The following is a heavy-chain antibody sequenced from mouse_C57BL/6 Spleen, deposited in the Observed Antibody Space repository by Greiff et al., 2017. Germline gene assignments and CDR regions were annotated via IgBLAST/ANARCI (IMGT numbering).Heavy chain of an antibody. CDR3: ARLGVYYDYDWFAY. CDR1: GFTFSSYG. D-gene: IGHD2-4*01. V-gene: IGHV5-6*01. J-gene: IGHJ3*01. CDR2: ISSGGSYT. Sequence: EVKLVESGGDLVKPGGSLKLSCAASGFTFSSYGMSWVRQTPDKRLEWVATISSGGSYTYYPDSVKGRFTISSDTAKNTLYLQMSSLKSEDTAMYYWARLGVYYDYDWFAYWGQGTLVTVSA.